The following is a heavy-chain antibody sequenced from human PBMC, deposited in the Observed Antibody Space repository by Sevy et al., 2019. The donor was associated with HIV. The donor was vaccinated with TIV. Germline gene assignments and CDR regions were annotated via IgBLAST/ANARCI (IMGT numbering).Heavy chain of an antibody. CDR1: GGSISSYY. CDR3: ARDRAYYYDSSGYLVNYFDY. V-gene: IGHV4-4*07. CDR2: IYTSGST. Sequence: SETLSLTCTVSGGSISSYYWSWIRQPAGKGLEWIGRIYTSGSTNCNPSLKSRVTMSVDTSKNQFSLKLSSVTAADTAVYYCARDRAYYYDSSGYLVNYFDYWGQGTLVTVSS. D-gene: IGHD3-22*01. J-gene: IGHJ4*02.